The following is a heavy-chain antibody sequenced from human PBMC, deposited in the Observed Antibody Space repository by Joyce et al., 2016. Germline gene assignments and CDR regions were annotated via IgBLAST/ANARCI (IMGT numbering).Heavy chain of an antibody. V-gene: IGHV1-2*02. Sequence: QVQLVQSGAEVRKPGASVKVSCQASGYTFTGYYMHWVRQAPGQGLEWMGWINPNRGVTKYAQKSQGRGTMTRDTSIRTVYMEVSRLRSDDTAVYYCARVGSGAGRKFDLWGQGTPVSVSS. J-gene: IGHJ4*02. CDR2: INPNRGVT. CDR3: ARVGSGAGRKFDL. CDR1: GYTFTGYY. D-gene: IGHD6-19*01.